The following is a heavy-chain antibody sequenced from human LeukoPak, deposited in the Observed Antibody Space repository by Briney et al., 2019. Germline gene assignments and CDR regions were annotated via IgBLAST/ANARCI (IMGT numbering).Heavy chain of an antibody. CDR1: GGSISRYY. CDR2: IYYSVST. CDR3: ARRGYSSHRFDP. D-gene: IGHD4-11*01. J-gene: IGHJ5*02. V-gene: IGHV4-59*01. Sequence: PSETLSLTCTVSGGSISRYYWSWIRQPPGKGLEWIGYIYYSVSTIYNTSLKSRVTISVDTSKDQFSLKLSSVTAADPAVYYCARRGYSSHRFDPWGQGTLVTVSS.